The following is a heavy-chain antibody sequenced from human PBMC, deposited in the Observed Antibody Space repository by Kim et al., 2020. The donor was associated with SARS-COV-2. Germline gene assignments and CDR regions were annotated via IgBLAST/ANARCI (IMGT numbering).Heavy chain of an antibody. CDR1: GYSFTSYW. Sequence: GESLKISCKGSGYSFTSYWIGWVRQMPGKGLEWMGIIYPGDSDTRYSPSFQGQVTISADKSISTAYLQWSSLKASDTAMYYCARPRVGNRLGHFDWLLYWGQGTLVTVSS. D-gene: IGHD3-9*01. V-gene: IGHV5-51*01. CDR2: IYPGDSDT. J-gene: IGHJ4*02. CDR3: ARPRVGNRLGHFDWLLY.